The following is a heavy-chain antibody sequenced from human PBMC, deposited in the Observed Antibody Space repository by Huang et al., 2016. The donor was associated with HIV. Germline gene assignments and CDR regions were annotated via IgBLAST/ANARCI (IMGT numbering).Heavy chain of an antibody. CDR1: GYTFTNHD. D-gene: IGHD3-22*01. J-gene: IGHJ4*02. CDR2: RNPSSGTA. CDR3: ARVYYESSHYYIFLY. Sequence: QVQLVQSGAEVKKPGASVKVSCKASGYTFTNHDINWGRQATGQGLEWRGWRNPSSGTAGYAQRFQGRVTMTRNTSISTAYMELSSLRSEDTAVYYCARVYYESSHYYIFLYWGQGTLVTVSS. V-gene: IGHV1-8*01.